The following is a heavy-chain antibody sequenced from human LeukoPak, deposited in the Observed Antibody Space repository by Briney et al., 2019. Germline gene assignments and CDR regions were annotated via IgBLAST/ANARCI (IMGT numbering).Heavy chain of an antibody. J-gene: IGHJ4*02. CDR1: GFTFSSYA. D-gene: IGHD6-13*01. Sequence: GGSLRLSCAASGFTFSSYAMSWVRQAPGKGLERVSLISGSGASTYYADSMKGRFTISRDNSKNTLYLQMNSLRAEDTAVYYRATGRWYCDYWGQGTLVTVSS. CDR2: ISGSGAST. CDR3: ATGRWYCDY. V-gene: IGHV3-23*01.